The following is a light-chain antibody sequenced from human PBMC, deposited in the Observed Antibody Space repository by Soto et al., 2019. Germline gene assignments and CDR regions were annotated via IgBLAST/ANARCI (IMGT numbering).Light chain of an antibody. CDR3: QQYGSSPWT. CDR1: QSVSSSY. J-gene: IGKJ1*01. V-gene: IGKV3-20*01. Sequence: EIVLTQSPGTLSLSPGERATLSCRASQSVSSSYLAWYQQKSGQAPRLLIYGASSRATGIPDRFSGSGSGTDFTLTISKLEPEGFAVYYCQQYGSSPWTFGQGTKVEI. CDR2: GAS.